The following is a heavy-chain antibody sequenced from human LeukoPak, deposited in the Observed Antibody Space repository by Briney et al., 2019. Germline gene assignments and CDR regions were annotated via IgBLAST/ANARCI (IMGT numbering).Heavy chain of an antibody. Sequence: PSETLSLTCSVSVGSISSYYWIWIRQPPGKGLEWIGYIYYSGSTNYNPSLKSRVTISVDTSKNQFSLKLSSVTAADTAVYYCASHYYDSSGRDYWGQGTLVTVSS. V-gene: IGHV4-59*01. D-gene: IGHD3-22*01. CDR1: VGSISSYY. CDR2: IYYSGST. CDR3: ASHYYDSSGRDY. J-gene: IGHJ4*02.